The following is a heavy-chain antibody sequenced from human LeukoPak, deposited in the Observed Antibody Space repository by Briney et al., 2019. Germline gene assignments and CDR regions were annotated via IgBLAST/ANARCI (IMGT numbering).Heavy chain of an antibody. D-gene: IGHD3-10*01. J-gene: IGHJ5*02. Sequence: PGGSLRLSCAASGFTFSSYWMSWVRQAPGKGLEWVSAISGSGGTTYYADSVKGRFTISRDNSKNTLYLQMNSLRVEDTAVYYCARTPYGSGSYSVGGLGWFDPWGQGTQVTVSS. V-gene: IGHV3-23*01. CDR2: ISGSGGTT. CDR3: ARTPYGSGSYSVGGLGWFDP. CDR1: GFTFSSYW.